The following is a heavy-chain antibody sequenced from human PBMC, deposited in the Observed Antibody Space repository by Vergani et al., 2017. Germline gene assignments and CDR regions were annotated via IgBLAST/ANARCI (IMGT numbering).Heavy chain of an antibody. D-gene: IGHD3-10*01. CDR2: INHSGST. CDR1: GGSFSGYY. CDR3: ARGPSSMVRGVISWFDP. Sequence: QVQLQQWGAGLLKPSETLSLTCAVYGGSFSGYYWSWIRQPPGKGLEWIGEINHSGSTNYNPSLTSRVTISVDTSKTQFSLKLSSLTAADTAVYYCARGPSSMVRGVISWFDPWGQGTLVTVSS. V-gene: IGHV4-34*01. J-gene: IGHJ5*02.